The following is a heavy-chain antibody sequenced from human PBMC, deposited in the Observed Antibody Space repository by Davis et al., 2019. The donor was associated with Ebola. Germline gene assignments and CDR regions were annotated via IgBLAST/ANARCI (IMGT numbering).Heavy chain of an antibody. CDR3: ARLGGEPDFGYYYYYMDV. J-gene: IGHJ6*03. Sequence: KVSCKGSGYSFISYWIGWVRQMPGKGLEWMGIIYPGDSDTRYSPSFQGQVTISADKSISTAYLQWNSLKASDSAMYYCARLGGEPDFGYYYYYMDVWGKGTTVTVSS. V-gene: IGHV5-51*01. CDR1: GYSFISYW. D-gene: IGHD1-14*01. CDR2: IYPGDSDT.